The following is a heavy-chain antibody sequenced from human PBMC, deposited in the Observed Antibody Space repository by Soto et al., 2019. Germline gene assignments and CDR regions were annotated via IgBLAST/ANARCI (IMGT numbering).Heavy chain of an antibody. V-gene: IGHV4-59*01. CDR3: ASSLGYYYYMDV. CDR2: IYYSGST. CDR1: GGSISSYY. J-gene: IGHJ6*03. D-gene: IGHD7-27*01. Sequence: QVQLQESGPGLVKPSETLSLXCTVSGGSISSYYWSWIRQPPGKGLEWIGYIYYSGSTNYNPSLKSRVTISVDTSKNQFSLKLSSVTAADTAVYYCASSLGYYYYMDVWGKGTTVTVSS.